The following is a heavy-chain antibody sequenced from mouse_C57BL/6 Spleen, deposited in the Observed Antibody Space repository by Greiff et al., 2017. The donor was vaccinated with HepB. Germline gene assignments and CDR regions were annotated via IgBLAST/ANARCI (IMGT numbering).Heavy chain of an antibody. J-gene: IGHJ1*03. V-gene: IGHV1-22*01. CDR3: ARWDYYGSSRYWYFDV. Sequence: VQLQQSGPELVKPGASVKMSCKASGYTFTDYNMHWVKQSHGKSLEWIGYINPNNGGTSYNQKFKGKATLTVNKSSSTAYMELRSLTSEDSAVYYCARWDYYGSSRYWYFDVWGTGTTVTVSS. CDR2: INPNNGGT. D-gene: IGHD1-1*01. CDR1: GYTFTDYN.